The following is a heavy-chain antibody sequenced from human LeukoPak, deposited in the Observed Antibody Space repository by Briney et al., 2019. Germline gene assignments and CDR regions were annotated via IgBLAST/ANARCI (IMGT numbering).Heavy chain of an antibody. CDR1: GYTFTSYG. Sequence: GASVKVSCKASGYTFTSYGISWLRQAPGQGLEWMGWISTYNGHTNYAQKLQGRVTMTTDTSTSTAYMELSRLRSDDTALYYCARIGISARGTNFHHWGQGTLVTVSS. V-gene: IGHV1-18*01. CDR2: ISTYNGHT. D-gene: IGHD6-13*01. CDR3: ARIGISARGTNFHH. J-gene: IGHJ1*01.